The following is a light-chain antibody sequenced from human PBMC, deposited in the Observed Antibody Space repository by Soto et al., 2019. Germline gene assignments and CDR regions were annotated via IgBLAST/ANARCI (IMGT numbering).Light chain of an antibody. CDR1: QSVSTSY. CDR2: KAS. CDR3: QQSYSALVA. Sequence: IVLTQSPGTLSLSPGERAPLSCRASQSVSTSYLAWYQQKPGQAPRLLIYKASSRATGIPDRFSGSGSGTDFTLTISSPQPEDSATYYCQQSYSALVAFGQGTKVDIK. J-gene: IGKJ1*01. V-gene: IGKV3D-20*02.